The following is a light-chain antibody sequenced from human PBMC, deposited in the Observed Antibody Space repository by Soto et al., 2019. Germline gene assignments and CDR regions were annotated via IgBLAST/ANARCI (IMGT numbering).Light chain of an antibody. CDR2: GVS. Sequence: QSALTQPASVSGSPGQSITISCTGTTSDVGGYNYVSWYQQHPGKAPKLMIYGVSIRPSGASDRFSGSKSGNTASLTISGLQAEDEADYYCSSYKSSRTYVFGTGTKVTVL. V-gene: IGLV2-14*01. J-gene: IGLJ1*01. CDR3: SSYKSSRTYV. CDR1: TSDVGGYNY.